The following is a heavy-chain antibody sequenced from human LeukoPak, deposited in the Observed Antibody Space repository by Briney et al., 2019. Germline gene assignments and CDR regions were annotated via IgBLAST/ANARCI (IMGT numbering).Heavy chain of an antibody. V-gene: IGHV5-51*01. CDR1: GYSFTNYW. D-gene: IGHD1-26*01. Sequence: GESLKISCKGSGYSFTNYWIGWVRQMPGKGLEFMGSTYPGDSDTRYSPSFQGQVTISADKSISTAYLQWGSLKASDTAMYYCARRGRRSGSYDYWGQGTLVTVSS. CDR3: ARRGRRSGSYDY. CDR2: TYPGDSDT. J-gene: IGHJ4*02.